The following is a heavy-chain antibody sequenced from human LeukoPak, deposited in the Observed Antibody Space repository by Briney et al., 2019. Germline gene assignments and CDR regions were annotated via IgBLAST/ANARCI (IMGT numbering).Heavy chain of an antibody. J-gene: IGHJ4*02. V-gene: IGHV3-30*02. D-gene: IGHD2-15*01. Sequence: GGSLRLSCAAYGFTFSMYCMGWVRQAPGEWREWVVFILYDGSNKYYADSVKGLFTISRDNSKNTLYLQMNSLRAEDTAVYYCASQKILFDYWGQGTLVTVSS. CDR2: ILYDGSNK. CDR3: ASQKILFDY. CDR1: GFTFSMYC.